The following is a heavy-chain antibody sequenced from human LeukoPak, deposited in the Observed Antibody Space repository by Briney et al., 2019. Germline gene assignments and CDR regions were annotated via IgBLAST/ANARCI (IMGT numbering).Heavy chain of an antibody. V-gene: IGHV3-48*04. CDR1: GFTFSSYG. J-gene: IGHJ6*02. CDR3: ARSIGLTGGGVDV. Sequence: PGRSLRLSCAASGFTFSSYGMNWVRQAPGKGLEWVSYITNGGSTIHHADSVKGRFTISRDNAKKTLYLQMNSLRAEDTAVYYCARSIGLTGGGVDVWGQGTTVTVSS. CDR2: ITNGGSTI. D-gene: IGHD3-9*01.